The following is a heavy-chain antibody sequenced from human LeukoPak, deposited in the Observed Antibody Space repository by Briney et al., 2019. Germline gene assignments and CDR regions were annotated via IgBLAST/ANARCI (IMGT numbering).Heavy chain of an antibody. CDR2: VKQDGSEK. V-gene: IGHV3-7*03. Sequence: GGSLRLSCAASGFTFSAYWMNWVRQAPGKGLEWVANVKQDGSEKYYGNSVKGRFTISRDNARNSLHLQMDSLRAEDAAVYYCARALPLVVVAATSDWFDPWGQGTLATVSS. CDR3: ARALPLVVVAATSDWFDP. CDR1: GFTFSAYW. J-gene: IGHJ5*02. D-gene: IGHD2-15*01.